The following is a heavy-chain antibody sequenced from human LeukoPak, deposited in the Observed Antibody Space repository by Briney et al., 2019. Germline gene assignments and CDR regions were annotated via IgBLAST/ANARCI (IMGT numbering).Heavy chain of an antibody. CDR1: GGSISSGDYY. Sequence: SETLSLTCTVSGGSISSGDYYGSWIRQPPGKGLEWIGYIYYSGSTYYNPSLKSRVTISVDTSKNQFSLKLSSVTAADTAVYYCARGYYDILTGYYRLSYYFDYWGQGTLVTVSS. CDR2: IYYSGST. J-gene: IGHJ4*02. CDR3: ARGYYDILTGYYRLSYYFDY. V-gene: IGHV4-30-4*08. D-gene: IGHD3-9*01.